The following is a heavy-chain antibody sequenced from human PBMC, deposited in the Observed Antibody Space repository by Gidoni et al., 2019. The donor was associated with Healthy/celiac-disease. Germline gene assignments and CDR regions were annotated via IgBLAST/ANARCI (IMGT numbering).Heavy chain of an antibody. CDR1: VFTFYDYA. J-gene: IGHJ4*02. V-gene: IGHV3-43*02. CDR2: ISGDGGST. CDR3: AKAYYYDSSGYYDY. Sequence: EVQLVESGGGVVQPGGSLRSSCAASVFTFYDYAMHWVRQAPGKGLEWVSLISGDGGSTYYADSVKGRFTISRDNSKNSLYLQMNSLRTEDTALYYCAKAYYYDSSGYYDYWGQGTLVTVSS. D-gene: IGHD3-22*01.